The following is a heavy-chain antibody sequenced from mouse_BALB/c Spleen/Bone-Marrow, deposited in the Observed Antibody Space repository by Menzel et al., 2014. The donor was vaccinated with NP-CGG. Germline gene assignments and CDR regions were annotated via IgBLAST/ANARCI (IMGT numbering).Heavy chain of an antibody. J-gene: IGHJ2*01. CDR3: ARYRLGTYFDY. D-gene: IGHD1-2*01. CDR2: IDPANGNT. V-gene: IGHV14-3*02. CDR1: GFNIKDTY. Sequence: EEKLMESGAELVKPGASVKLSCTASGFNIKDTYMHWVKQRPEQGLEWIGRIDPANGNTKYDPKFQGKATITADTSSNTAYLQLSSLTSEDTAVYYCARYRLGTYFDYWGQGTTHTVSS.